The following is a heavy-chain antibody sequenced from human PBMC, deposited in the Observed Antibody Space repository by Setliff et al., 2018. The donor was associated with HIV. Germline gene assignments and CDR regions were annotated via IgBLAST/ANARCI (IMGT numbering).Heavy chain of an antibody. D-gene: IGHD1-26*01. V-gene: IGHV3-49*04. CDR1: GFTFGDYA. CDR3: TTDSASYGMDV. CDR2: IRSIGHYGTI. J-gene: IGHJ6*02. Sequence: GGSLRLSCTASGFTFGDYAMGWVRQAPGKGLEWVSLIRSIGHYGTIEYAASVKGRFTISRDDSKNTLYLHMNSLNTEDTGVYYCTTDSASYGMDVWGQGTTVTVSS.